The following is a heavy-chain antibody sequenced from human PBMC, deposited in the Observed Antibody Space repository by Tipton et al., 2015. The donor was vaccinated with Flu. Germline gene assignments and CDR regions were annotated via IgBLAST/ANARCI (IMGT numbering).Heavy chain of an antibody. Sequence: PGLVKPSGTLSLTCTVSGGSISSRTWWSWVRQPPGKGLEWIGEISQTGTAYSNPSLKSRVTISLDKSKNQFSVRLNSVTAADTAVYYCARNWGYDGDSPYALDIWGQGTLVTVSS. J-gene: IGHJ3*02. CDR3: ARNWGYDGDSPYALDI. CDR1: GGSISSRTW. D-gene: IGHD4-23*01. V-gene: IGHV4-4*02. CDR2: ISQTGTA.